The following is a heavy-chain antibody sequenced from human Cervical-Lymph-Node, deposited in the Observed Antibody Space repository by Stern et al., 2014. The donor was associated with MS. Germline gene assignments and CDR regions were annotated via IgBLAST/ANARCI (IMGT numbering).Heavy chain of an antibody. J-gene: IGHJ6*02. D-gene: IGHD5-12*01. Sequence: QVQLQESAPGLVRPSQTLSLTCTVSGVFISRGGDYCTWLRLQPGKGLEWIGSFYYRGSTYYNPSLKGRLLISLDTSGNHFSLNLNSVTAADTAVYYCARDVYSDSRRGLDVWGQGTTVTVSS. CDR2: FYYRGST. CDR1: GVFISRGGDY. CDR3: ARDVYSDSRRGLDV. V-gene: IGHV4-31*03.